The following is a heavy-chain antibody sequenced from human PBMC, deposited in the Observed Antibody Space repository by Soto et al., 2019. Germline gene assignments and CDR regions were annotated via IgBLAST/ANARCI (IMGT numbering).Heavy chain of an antibody. CDR2: ISGSGGST. Sequence: PGGSLRLSCAASGFTFSSYAMSWVRQAPGKWLEWVSAISGSGGSTYYADSVKGRFTISRDNSKNTLYLQMNSLRAEDTAVYYCAKEARRLGATMTFDYWGQGXLVTVYS. CDR1: GFTFSSYA. J-gene: IGHJ4*02. CDR3: AKEARRLGATMTFDY. D-gene: IGHD1-26*01. V-gene: IGHV3-23*01.